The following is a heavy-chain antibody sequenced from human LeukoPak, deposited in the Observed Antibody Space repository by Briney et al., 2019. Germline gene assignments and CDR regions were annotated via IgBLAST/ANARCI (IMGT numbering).Heavy chain of an antibody. CDR3: ARDLRGYSITQRPNWFDP. D-gene: IGHD5-12*01. Sequence: PSETLSLTCTVSGGSISSYYWSWIRQPAGKGLEWIGRIYTSGSTNYNPSLKSRVTMSVDTSKNQFSLKLSSVTAADTAVYYCARDLRGYSITQRPNWFDPWGQGTLVTVPS. V-gene: IGHV4-4*07. CDR2: IYTSGST. CDR1: GGSISSYY. J-gene: IGHJ5*02.